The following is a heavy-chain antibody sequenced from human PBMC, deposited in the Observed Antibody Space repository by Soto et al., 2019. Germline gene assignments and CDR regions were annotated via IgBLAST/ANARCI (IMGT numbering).Heavy chain of an antibody. CDR2: IYYSGRT. J-gene: IGHJ4*02. CDR3: ARHRDYDLLTNYRKYYFDY. Sequence: SETPSLTCTVSNCSVSNGVYLRTWNRQPPGKGLEWIGYIYYSGRTKYKPSLKSRVTISVDTSKDQFSLQLKSVTAADTAVYYCARHRDYDLLTNYRKYYFDYWGQGTLVTVSS. V-gene: IGHV4-61*08. CDR1: NCSVSNGVYL. D-gene: IGHD3-9*01.